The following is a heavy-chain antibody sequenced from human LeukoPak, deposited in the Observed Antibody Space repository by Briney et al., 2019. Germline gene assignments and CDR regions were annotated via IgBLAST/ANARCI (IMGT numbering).Heavy chain of an antibody. V-gene: IGHV5-51*01. Sequence: GESLKISCKGSGYRFTSYWIGWVRQMPGKGLEWMGIIYPGDSDTRYSPSFQGQVTISADKSISTAYLQWSSLKASDTAMYYCATPVVDYESSGQDDAFDIWGQGTMVTVSS. CDR3: ATPVVDYESSGQDDAFDI. J-gene: IGHJ3*02. D-gene: IGHD3-22*01. CDR2: IYPGDSDT. CDR1: GYRFTSYW.